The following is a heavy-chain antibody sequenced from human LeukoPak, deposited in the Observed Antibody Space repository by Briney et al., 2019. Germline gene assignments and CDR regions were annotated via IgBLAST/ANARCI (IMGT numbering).Heavy chain of an antibody. CDR2: IKHDGSEK. D-gene: IGHD2-8*01. CDR3: ARLYGNPTYYYYYYMDA. Sequence: GGSLRLSCAASGFTFSSDWMSWVRQAPGKWLEWVANIKHDGSEKYYVASVKGRFTISRDNAKNSLYQQMNSLSADEPAVYYCARLYGNPTYYYYYYMDAWGKGTTVTVSS. J-gene: IGHJ6*03. V-gene: IGHV3-7*01. CDR1: GFTFSSDW.